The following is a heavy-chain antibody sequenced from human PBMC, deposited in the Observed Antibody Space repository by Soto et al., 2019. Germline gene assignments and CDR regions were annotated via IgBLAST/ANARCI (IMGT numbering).Heavy chain of an antibody. J-gene: IGHJ3*01. CDR3: ARRPRLYDFCALDGFDL. Sequence: PSETLSLTCTVSGGSISSSSYYWGWIRQPPGKGLEWIGSIYYSGSTYYNPSLKSRVTISVDTSKNQFSLKLSSVTAADTAVYYCARRPRLYDFCALDGFDLWGQGTIVTVS. D-gene: IGHD3-3*01. CDR2: IYYSGST. CDR1: GGSISSSSYY. V-gene: IGHV4-39*01.